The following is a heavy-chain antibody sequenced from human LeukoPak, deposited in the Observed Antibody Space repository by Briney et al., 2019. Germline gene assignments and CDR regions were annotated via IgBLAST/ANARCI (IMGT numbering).Heavy chain of an antibody. CDR1: GGSISSYY. CDR2: IYYSGST. CDR3: ARGSFWSGYPYYFDY. V-gene: IGHV4-59*12. J-gene: IGHJ4*02. Sequence: SETLSLTCTVSGGSISSYYWSWIRQPPGKGLEWIGYIYYSGSTNYNPSLKSRVTISVDTSKNQFSLKLSSVTAADTAVYYCARGSFWSGYPYYFDYWGQGTLVTVSS. D-gene: IGHD3-3*01.